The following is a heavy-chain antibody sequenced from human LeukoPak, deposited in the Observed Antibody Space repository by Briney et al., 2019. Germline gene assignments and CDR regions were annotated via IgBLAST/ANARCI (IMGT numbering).Heavy chain of an antibody. CDR2: ISWNSGSK. CDR1: GFTFDEYT. Sequence: PGGSLRLSCAASGFTFDEYTMHWVRQAPGKGLEWVSGISWNSGSKGYADSVKGRFTISRDNAKNSLSLQMNSLRAEDTALYYCAKDTRHDNSAYPDYWGQGTLVTVSS. D-gene: IGHD3-22*01. CDR3: AKDTRHDNSAYPDY. J-gene: IGHJ4*02. V-gene: IGHV3-9*01.